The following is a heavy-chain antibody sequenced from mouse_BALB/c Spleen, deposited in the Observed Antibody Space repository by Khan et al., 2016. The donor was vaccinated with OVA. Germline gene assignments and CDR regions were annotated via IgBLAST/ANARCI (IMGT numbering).Heavy chain of an antibody. CDR2: ISYSGNT. Sequence: VQLKESGPGLVKPSQSLSLTCTVTGFSITSDYAWNWIRQFPGNKLEWMGYISYSGNTKYNPSLKSRISITRDTSKNQFFLQLNSVTIEDTATYYCARVYGGDFDYWGQGTTLTASS. D-gene: IGHD1-1*01. CDR1: GFSITSDYA. J-gene: IGHJ2*01. CDR3: ARVYGGDFDY. V-gene: IGHV3-2*02.